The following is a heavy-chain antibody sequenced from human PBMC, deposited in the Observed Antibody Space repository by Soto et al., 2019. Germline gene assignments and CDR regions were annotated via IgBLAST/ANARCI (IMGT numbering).Heavy chain of an antibody. Sequence: SGPTLVNPTQTLTLTCTFSGFSLSTSGMCVSWIRQPPGKALEWLARIDWDDDKYYSTSLKTRLTISKDTSKNQVVLTMTNMDPVDTATYYCARTPRTDDYSIYYYYYYMDVWGKGTTVTLSS. CDR2: IDWDDDK. V-gene: IGHV2-70*11. CDR1: GFSLSTSGMC. D-gene: IGHD4-4*01. CDR3: ARTPRTDDYSIYYYYYYMDV. J-gene: IGHJ6*03.